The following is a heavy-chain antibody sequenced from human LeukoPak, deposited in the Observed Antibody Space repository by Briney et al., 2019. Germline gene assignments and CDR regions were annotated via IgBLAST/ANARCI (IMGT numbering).Heavy chain of an antibody. CDR2: MNPLSGNT. Sequence: ASVKVSCKASGYSFVTSDINWVRQAAGQGLEWMGWMNPLSGNTGYAQKFQGRVTITRNTSISTAYMELSSLRSEDTAVYYCARGRLKDGSGEDYMDVWGKGTTVTVSS. V-gene: IGHV1-8*03. J-gene: IGHJ6*03. CDR1: GYSFVTSD. CDR3: ARGRLKDGSGEDYMDV. D-gene: IGHD3-10*01.